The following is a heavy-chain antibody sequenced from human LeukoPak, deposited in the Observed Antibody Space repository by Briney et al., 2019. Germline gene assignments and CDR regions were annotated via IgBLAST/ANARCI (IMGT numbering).Heavy chain of an antibody. CDR2: ISGSGGST. Sequence: PGGSLRLSCAASGFTFSSYAMSWVRQAPGKGLEWVSAISGSGGSTYYADSVKGRFTISRDNSKNTLYLQMNSLRAEDTAVYYCAKLDIVVVVAASSAFDIWGQGTMVTVSS. V-gene: IGHV3-23*01. CDR3: AKLDIVVVVAASSAFDI. D-gene: IGHD2-15*01. CDR1: GFTFSSYA. J-gene: IGHJ3*02.